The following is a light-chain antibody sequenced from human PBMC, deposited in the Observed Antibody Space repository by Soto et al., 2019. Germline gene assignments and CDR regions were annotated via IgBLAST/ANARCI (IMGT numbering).Light chain of an antibody. Sequence: QSVLTQSPSASGTPGQRVTISCSGSTSNIGSNYVFWYRQLPGTAPKLLIYRNNQRPSGVPERFSGSKSGTSASLAISGLRSEDEADYYCAAWDDSLNGVVFGGGTKVTVL. CDR1: TSNIGSNY. CDR2: RNN. J-gene: IGLJ2*01. CDR3: AAWDDSLNGVV. V-gene: IGLV1-47*01.